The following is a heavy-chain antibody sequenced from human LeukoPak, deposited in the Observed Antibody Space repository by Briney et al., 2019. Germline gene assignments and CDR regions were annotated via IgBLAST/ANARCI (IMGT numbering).Heavy chain of an antibody. CDR1: GFTFSSYW. J-gene: IGHJ4*02. CDR3: AKDQSWTLRRFDY. Sequence: GGSLRLSCAASGFTFSSYWMHWVRQAPGKGLVWVSRINSDGSSTSYADSVKGRFTISRDNAKNTLYLQMNSLRAEDTAVYYCAKDQSWTLRRFDYWGQGTLVTVSS. V-gene: IGHV3-74*01. D-gene: IGHD1-1*01. CDR2: INSDGSST.